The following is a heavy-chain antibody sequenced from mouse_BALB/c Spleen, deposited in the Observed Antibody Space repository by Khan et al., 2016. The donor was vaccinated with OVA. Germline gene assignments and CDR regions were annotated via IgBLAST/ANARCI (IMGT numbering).Heavy chain of an antibody. CDR1: GYSITSDYA. V-gene: IGHV3-2*02. Sequence: EVKLLESGPGLVKPSQSLSLTCTVTGYSITSDYAWNWIRQFPGNKLEWMGYISSSGSTNYNPALKSRISITRDTSKNQFFLQLNSVTTEDTATXYCARDGSRYNYAMDDWGEGTSVTVSS. CDR3: ARDGSRYNYAMDD. J-gene: IGHJ4*01. CDR2: ISSSGST. D-gene: IGHD2-3*01.